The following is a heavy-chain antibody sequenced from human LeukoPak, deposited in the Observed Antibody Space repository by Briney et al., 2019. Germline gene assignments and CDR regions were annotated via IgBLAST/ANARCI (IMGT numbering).Heavy chain of an antibody. CDR3: ARTYYYDSSAFDAFDI. J-gene: IGHJ3*02. D-gene: IGHD3-22*01. V-gene: IGHV3-21*01. Sequence: GGSLRLSCAASGFTFSSYSMNWVRQAPGKGLEWVSSISSSSSYIYYADSVKGRFTISRDNAKNSLYLQTNSLRAEDTAVYYCARTYYYDSSAFDAFDIWGQGTMVTVSS. CDR2: ISSSSSYI. CDR1: GFTFSSYS.